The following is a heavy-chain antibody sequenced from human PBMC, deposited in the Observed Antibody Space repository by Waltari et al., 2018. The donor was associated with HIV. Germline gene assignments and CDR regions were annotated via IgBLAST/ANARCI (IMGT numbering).Heavy chain of an antibody. V-gene: IGHV3-30*18. CDR3: AKDRYSSSWNFDY. CDR1: GFTFSSYG. Sequence: QVQLVESGGGVVQPGRSLRLSCAASGFTFSSYGMHWVRQAPGKGLEWVAVISYDGSNKYYADSVKGRFTISRDNSKNTLYLQMNSLRAEDTAVYYCAKDRYSSSWNFDYWGQGTLVTVSS. J-gene: IGHJ4*02. D-gene: IGHD6-13*01. CDR2: ISYDGSNK.